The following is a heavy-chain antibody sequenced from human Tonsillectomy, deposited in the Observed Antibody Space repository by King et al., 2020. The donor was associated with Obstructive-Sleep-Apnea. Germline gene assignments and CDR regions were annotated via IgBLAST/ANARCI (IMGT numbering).Heavy chain of an antibody. CDR3: ALTSTGWFVS. CDR1: GYIFPNYW. J-gene: IGHJ5*01. V-gene: IGHV5-51*01. Sequence: VQLVESGAEVKKPGESLKISCQGSGYIFPNYWIGWVRQMPGKGLEWIGIIYPGDSDTEYSPSFQGQVTISGDKSNKSAYLKWNSLRSSDAPIYYRALTSTGWFVSWGQGTLVTVSS. CDR2: IYPGDSDT. D-gene: IGHD2-8*02.